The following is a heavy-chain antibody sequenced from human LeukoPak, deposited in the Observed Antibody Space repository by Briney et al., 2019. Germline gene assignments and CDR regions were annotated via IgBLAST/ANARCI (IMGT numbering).Heavy chain of an antibody. Sequence: SEPLSLTCTVSGGSISTSNYYWGWIRQPSGKGLEWIGNIFYSGSTYYSPSLRSRVTISLDTSRNQFSLKLSSVTAADTAVYYCARHVDSYGYAFDYWGQGTLVTVSS. CDR3: ARHVDSYGYAFDY. V-gene: IGHV4-39*01. D-gene: IGHD5-18*01. CDR2: IFYSGST. J-gene: IGHJ4*02. CDR1: GGSISTSNYY.